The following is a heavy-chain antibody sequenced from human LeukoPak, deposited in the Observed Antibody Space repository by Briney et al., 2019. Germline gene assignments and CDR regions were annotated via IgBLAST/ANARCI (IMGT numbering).Heavy chain of an antibody. Sequence: GGSLRLSCAASGFTSSSYGMHWVRQAPGKGLEWVSFIRSDGSNKYYADSVKGRFTISRDNSKNTLYLQMNSLRAEDTAVYYCAKKARDGPQFNYWGQGTLVTVSS. CDR2: IRSDGSNK. V-gene: IGHV3-30*02. J-gene: IGHJ4*02. CDR1: GFTSSSYG. D-gene: IGHD5-24*01. CDR3: AKKARDGPQFNY.